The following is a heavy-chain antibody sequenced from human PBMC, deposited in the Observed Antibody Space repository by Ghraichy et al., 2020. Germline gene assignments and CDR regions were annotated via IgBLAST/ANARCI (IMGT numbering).Heavy chain of an antibody. CDR2: IKQDGREK. V-gene: IGHV3-7*03. CDR3: SAGLGFITNY. J-gene: IGHJ4*02. CDR1: GLTFSNYW. D-gene: IGHD3-10*01. Sequence: GGSLRLSCTASGLTFSNYWMNWVRRAPGKGLEWLSNIKQDGREKYYVDSVAGRFTISRDNAKNSLFLQMNTLRAEDTAVYYCSAGLGFITNYWGPGTLVTVSS.